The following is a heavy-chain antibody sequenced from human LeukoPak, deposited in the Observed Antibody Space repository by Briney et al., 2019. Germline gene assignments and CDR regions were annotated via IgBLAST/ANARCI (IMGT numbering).Heavy chain of an antibody. CDR3: ARDFRVRAVGSPY. J-gene: IGHJ4*02. D-gene: IGHD2-15*01. CDR1: GFPFTIYA. Sequence: QTGGSLRLSCAASGFPFTIYAMHWVRQAPGKGLEWVAVISYDGSSKYYADSVKGRFTISRDNSKNTLYLQMNSLRAEDTALYYCARDFRVRAVGSPYWGQGTLVTVSS. V-gene: IGHV3-30*04. CDR2: ISYDGSSK.